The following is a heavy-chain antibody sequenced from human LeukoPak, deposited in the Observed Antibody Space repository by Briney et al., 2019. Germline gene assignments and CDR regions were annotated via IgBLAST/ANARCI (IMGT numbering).Heavy chain of an antibody. CDR2: ISTSSSYI. CDR3: ARAGYSSTWYVAFDI. Sequence: SGGSLRLSCAASGFTFSDYSMNWVRQAPGKELEWVSSISTSSSYIYYADSVKGRFTISRDNAKNSLYLQMNSLRAEDTAVYYCARAGYSSTWYVAFDIWGQGTMVTVSS. V-gene: IGHV3-21*01. CDR1: GFTFSDYS. D-gene: IGHD6-13*01. J-gene: IGHJ3*02.